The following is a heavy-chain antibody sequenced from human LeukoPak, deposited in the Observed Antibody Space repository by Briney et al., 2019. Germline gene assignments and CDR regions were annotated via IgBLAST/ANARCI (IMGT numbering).Heavy chain of an antibody. D-gene: IGHD3-3*01. CDR2: INPSGGST. V-gene: IGHV1-46*01. Sequence: ASVKVSCKASGYTFTIYYIHWVRQAPGQGLEWMGIINPSGGSTSYTQKFQGRLTMTRDMSTSTVYMELSSLKSEDTAVYYRATNKQYYDFWSGPEDYYYYMDVWGKGTMVTVSS. CDR1: GYTFTIYY. CDR3: ATNKQYYDFWSGPEDYYYYMDV. J-gene: IGHJ6*03.